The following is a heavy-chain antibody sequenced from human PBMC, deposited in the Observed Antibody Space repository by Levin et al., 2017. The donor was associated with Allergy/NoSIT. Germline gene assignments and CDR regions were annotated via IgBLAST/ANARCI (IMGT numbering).Heavy chain of an antibody. CDR3: ALNQYYDILTGYSYYYMDV. CDR2: ISYDGSNK. V-gene: IGHV3-30*03. D-gene: IGHD3-9*01. Sequence: GESLKISCAASGFTFSSYGMHWVRQAPGKGLEWVAVISYDGSNKYYADSVKGRFTISRDNSKNTLYLQMNSLRAEDTAVYYCALNQYYDILTGYSYYYMDVWGKGTTVTVSS. J-gene: IGHJ6*03. CDR1: GFTFSSYG.